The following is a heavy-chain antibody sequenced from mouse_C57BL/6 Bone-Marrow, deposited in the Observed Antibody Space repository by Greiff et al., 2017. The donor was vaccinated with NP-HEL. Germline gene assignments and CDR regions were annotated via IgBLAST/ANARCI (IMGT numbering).Heavy chain of an antibody. D-gene: IGHD1-1*01. CDR2: IYPRSGNT. J-gene: IGHJ3*01. Sequence: VKLQESGAELARPGASVKLSCKASGYTFTSYGISWVKQRTGQGLEWIGEIYPRSGNTYYNEKFKGKATLTADKSSSTAYMELRSLTSEDSAVYFCSSRYWFAYWGQGTLVTVSA. CDR1: GYTFTSYG. V-gene: IGHV1-81*01. CDR3: SSRYWFAY.